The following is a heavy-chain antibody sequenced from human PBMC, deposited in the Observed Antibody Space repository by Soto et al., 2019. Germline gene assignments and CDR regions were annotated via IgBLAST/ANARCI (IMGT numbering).Heavy chain of an antibody. CDR2: ISYDGSNK. Sequence: GESLKISCAASGFTFSSYAMHWVRQAPGKGLEWVAVISYDGSNKYYADSVKGRFTISRDNSKNTLYLQMNSLRAEDTAVYYCARTYSSGWSFDYWGQGTLVTVSS. J-gene: IGHJ4*02. D-gene: IGHD6-19*01. CDR1: GFTFSSYA. V-gene: IGHV3-30-3*01. CDR3: ARTYSSGWSFDY.